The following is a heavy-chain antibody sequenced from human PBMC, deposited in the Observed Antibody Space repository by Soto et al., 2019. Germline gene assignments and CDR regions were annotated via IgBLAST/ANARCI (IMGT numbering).Heavy chain of an antibody. CDR2: TRNKASTYTT. D-gene: IGHD2-2*01. CDR3: ARSGSSITSYDY. Sequence: PGGYLRLSCTCSGVTFSDHYIDWVRQAPGKGLEWVGRTRNKASTYTTHYAASVKGRFTISRDDSKNSLYLQMHSLKTEDTAVYYCARSGSSITSYDYWGQGTLVTVSS. V-gene: IGHV3-72*01. CDR1: GVTFSDHY. J-gene: IGHJ4*02.